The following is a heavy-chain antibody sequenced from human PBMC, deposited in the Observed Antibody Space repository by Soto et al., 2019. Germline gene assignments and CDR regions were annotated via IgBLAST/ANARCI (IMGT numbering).Heavy chain of an antibody. V-gene: IGHV3-23*01. Sequence: EVQLLESGGGLVQPGGSLRLSCAASGFTFRNYAMSWARQAPGKGLEWVSAISGSGGTTHYADSVKGRFTISRDNCKNTLYLQMNSLRVEDTAVYYCAKDRSSTSCYAFDYWGQGSLVTVSS. CDR1: GFTFRNYA. CDR3: AKDRSSTSCYAFDY. D-gene: IGHD2-2*01. J-gene: IGHJ4*02. CDR2: ISGSGGTT.